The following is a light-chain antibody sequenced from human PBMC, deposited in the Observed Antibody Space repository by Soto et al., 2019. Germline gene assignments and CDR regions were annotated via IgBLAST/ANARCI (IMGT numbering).Light chain of an antibody. CDR2: DVS. Sequence: EIVMTQSPATLSVSPGERTTLSCSPSQSVSSSYLAWYQQKPGQSPRLLIYDVSHRATGVPARFSGTGSETDFTLTISGLQSEDSAVYFCQQYNNWPFSFGQGTRLEI. J-gene: IGKJ5*01. V-gene: IGKV3-15*01. CDR1: QSVSSSY. CDR3: QQYNNWPFS.